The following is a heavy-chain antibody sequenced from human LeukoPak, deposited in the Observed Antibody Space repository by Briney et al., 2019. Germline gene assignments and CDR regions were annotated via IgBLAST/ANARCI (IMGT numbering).Heavy chain of an antibody. D-gene: IGHD3-22*01. CDR1: GFTFRSYW. J-gene: IGHJ4*02. V-gene: IGHV3-74*01. Sequence: PGGSLRLSCAASGFTFRSYWMHWVRQAPGKGLVWVSRIKSDGSSTIYADSVKGRFTISRDNAKNTLYLQMNSLRAEDTAVHYCTRTYYYDSIDYFDCWGQGALVTVSS. CDR3: TRTYYYDSIDYFDC. CDR2: IKSDGSST.